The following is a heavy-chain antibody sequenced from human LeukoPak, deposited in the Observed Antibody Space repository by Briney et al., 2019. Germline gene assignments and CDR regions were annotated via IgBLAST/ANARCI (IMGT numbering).Heavy chain of an antibody. CDR3: AREEYSNYNY. Sequence: ASVKVSCKASGYTFTYYAITWVRQAPGQGLEWMGWINPNSGGTNYAQKFQGRVTMTRDTSISTAYMELSRLRSDDTAVYYCAREEYSNYNYWGQGTLVTVSS. V-gene: IGHV1-2*02. J-gene: IGHJ4*02. CDR2: INPNSGGT. D-gene: IGHD4-11*01. CDR1: GYTFTYYA.